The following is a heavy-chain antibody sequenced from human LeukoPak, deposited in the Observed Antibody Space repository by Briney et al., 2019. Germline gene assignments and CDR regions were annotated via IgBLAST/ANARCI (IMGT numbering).Heavy chain of an antibody. V-gene: IGHV1-2*02. Sequence: ASVKVSCKASGYTFTCYYMHWVRQAPGQGLEWMGWINPNSGGTNYAQKFQGRVTMTRDTSISTAYMELSRLRSDDTAVYYCARESHHCSSTSCYRTYYGMDVWGQGTTVTVSS. CDR1: GYTFTCYY. CDR3: ARESHHCSSTSCYRTYYGMDV. CDR2: INPNSGGT. J-gene: IGHJ6*02. D-gene: IGHD2-2*02.